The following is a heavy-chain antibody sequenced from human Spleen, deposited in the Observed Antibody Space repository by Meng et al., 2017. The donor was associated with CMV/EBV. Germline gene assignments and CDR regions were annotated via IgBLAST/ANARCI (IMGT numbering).Heavy chain of an antibody. D-gene: IGHD3/OR15-3a*01. J-gene: IGHJ2*01. CDR1: GYTFSDYW. CDR2: IYPGDFDT. V-gene: IGHV5-51*01. CDR3: TRRGGYYDFWTVNYYWYFDL. Sequence: GGSLRLSCRGSGYTFSDYWIAWVRQMPGKGLEWMGIIYPGDFDTRYNPSFQGQVTISADKSLDTAYLQWNNLKASDTGMYYCTRRGGYYDFWTVNYYWYFDLWGRGTLVTVSS.